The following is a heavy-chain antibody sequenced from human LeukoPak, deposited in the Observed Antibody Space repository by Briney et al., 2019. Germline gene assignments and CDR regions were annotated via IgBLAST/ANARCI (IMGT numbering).Heavy chain of an antibody. J-gene: IGHJ4*02. Sequence: PGGSLRLSCAASGFTVSSNYMSWVRQAPGKGLEWVSVIYSGGDTYYADSVKGRFTISRDNSQSTLYLQMNSLRAEDTALYYCAVYRPHGCWGQGTLVTVSS. CDR2: IYSGGDT. CDR1: GFTVSSNY. CDR3: AVYRPHGC. V-gene: IGHV3-53*01. D-gene: IGHD5-24*01.